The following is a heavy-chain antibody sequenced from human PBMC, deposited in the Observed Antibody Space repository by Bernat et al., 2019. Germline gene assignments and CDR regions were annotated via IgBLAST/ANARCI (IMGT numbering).Heavy chain of an antibody. D-gene: IGHD3-10*01. CDR3: ARGSSYCYSSGKLFDY. V-gene: IGHV4-34*01. Sequence: QVQLQQWGAGLLKPSETLSLTCAVYGGSFSGYYWSWIRQPPGKGLEWIGEINHSGSTNYNPSLKSRVTISVDTSKTQFSLKLSSVTAADTAVYYCARGSSYCYSSGKLFDYWGQGTLVTVSS. CDR2: INHSGST. J-gene: IGHJ4*02. CDR1: GGSFSGYY.